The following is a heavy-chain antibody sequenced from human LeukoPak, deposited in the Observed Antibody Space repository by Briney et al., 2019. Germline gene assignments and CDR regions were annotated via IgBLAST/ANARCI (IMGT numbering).Heavy chain of an antibody. CDR3: ARVGGTNYYYYGMDV. CDR1: GGSIRSSYYY. Sequence: SETLSLTCTVSGGSIRSSYYYWGWIRQPPGKGLEWIGSIYDSGSTYYNPSLKSRVTISVDTSKNQFSLKLSSVTAADTAVYYCARVGGTNYYYYGMDVWGQGTTVTVSS. J-gene: IGHJ6*02. D-gene: IGHD1-1*01. V-gene: IGHV4-39*07. CDR2: IYDSGST.